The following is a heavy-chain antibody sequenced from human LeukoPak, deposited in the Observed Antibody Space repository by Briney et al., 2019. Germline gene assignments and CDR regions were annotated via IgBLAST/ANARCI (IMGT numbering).Heavy chain of an antibody. CDR2: INGDGSTT. J-gene: IGHJ4*02. D-gene: IGHD1-1*01. CDR3: AKDRETTASGTFDY. Sequence: PGGSLRLSCAASGFTFSYSWMHWVRQAPGKGLVWVSRINGDGSTTNYADAVKGRFTISRDNAKNTLYLQMNSLRAEDTGVYYCAKDRETTASGTFDYWGQGTLVTVSS. V-gene: IGHV3-74*01. CDR1: GFTFSYSW.